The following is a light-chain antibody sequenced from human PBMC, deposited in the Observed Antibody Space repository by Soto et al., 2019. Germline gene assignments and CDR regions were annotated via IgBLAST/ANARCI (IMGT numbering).Light chain of an antibody. Sequence: EIVMTQSPATLSVSPGETATLSCRASQSVGSAVAWYQHKPSQAPRLLIVGASIRAPGVPGRFSGGGSGTEFTFTISSLQSEDFAVYYCQKYRNWPPLTFGGGTSVEIK. CDR2: GAS. CDR1: QSVGSA. V-gene: IGKV3-15*01. CDR3: QKYRNWPPLT. J-gene: IGKJ4*01.